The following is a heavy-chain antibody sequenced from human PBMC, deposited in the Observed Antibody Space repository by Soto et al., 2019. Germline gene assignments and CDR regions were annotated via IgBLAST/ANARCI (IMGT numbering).Heavy chain of an antibody. Sequence: SETLSLTCTVSGGSISSYYWSWIRQPPGKGLEWIGYIYYSGSTNYNPSLKSRVTMSVDTSKNQFSLKLSSVTAADTAVYYCARTNSGSYTDLDYWGQGTLVTVSS. D-gene: IGHD1-26*01. J-gene: IGHJ4*02. V-gene: IGHV4-59*12. CDR3: ARTNSGSYTDLDY. CDR2: IYYSGST. CDR1: GGSISSYY.